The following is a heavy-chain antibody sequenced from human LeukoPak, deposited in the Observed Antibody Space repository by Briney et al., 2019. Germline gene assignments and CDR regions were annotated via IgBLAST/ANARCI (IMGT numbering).Heavy chain of an antibody. D-gene: IGHD3-10*02. CDR1: GFTFSSYA. J-gene: IGHJ6*04. CDR3: AELGITMIGGV. CDR2: ISSSGSTI. Sequence: GGSLRLSCAASGFTFSSYAMSWARQAPGKGLEWVSYISSSGSTIYYADSVKGRFTISRDNAKNSLYLQMNSLRAEDTAVYYCAELGITMIGGVWGKGTTVTISS. V-gene: IGHV3-48*03.